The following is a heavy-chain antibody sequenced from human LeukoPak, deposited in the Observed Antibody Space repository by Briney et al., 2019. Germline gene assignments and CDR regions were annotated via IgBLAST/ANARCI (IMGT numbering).Heavy chain of an antibody. V-gene: IGHV3-23*01. J-gene: IGHJ4*02. Sequence: PGGSLRLSWAASGFTFSNLAMIWVRQAPGKGLEWVSAISGSGDKTHYADSVKGRFTISRDNSKSVLYMQLNNLRLEDTAVYYCGEGHWGRGTLVTVS. CDR1: GFTFSNLA. CDR3: GEGH. CDR2: ISGSGDKT.